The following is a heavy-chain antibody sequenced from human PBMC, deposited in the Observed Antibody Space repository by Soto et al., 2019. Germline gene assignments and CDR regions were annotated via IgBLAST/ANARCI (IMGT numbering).Heavy chain of an antibody. CDR3: ARDFVHGDHPEYFQH. Sequence: EVQLVESGGGLVQPGGSLGLSCAASGFTVSSNYMNWVRQAPGKGLEWVSVIYSGGSTYYADSVKGRFTISRDNSKNTLSLQMNSLRAEDTAVYYCARDFVHGDHPEYFQHWGQGTLVTVSS. J-gene: IGHJ1*01. CDR1: GFTVSSNY. V-gene: IGHV3-66*01. D-gene: IGHD4-17*01. CDR2: IYSGGST.